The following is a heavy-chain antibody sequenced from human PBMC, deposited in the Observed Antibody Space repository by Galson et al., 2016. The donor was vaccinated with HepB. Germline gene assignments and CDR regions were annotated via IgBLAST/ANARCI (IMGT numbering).Heavy chain of an antibody. J-gene: IGHJ4*02. D-gene: IGHD5-24*01. CDR3: VRRGDGYKYVY. Sequence: SVKVSCKASGYTFTTYALHWVRQAPGQRLEWVGWIITGNGNKKYSQKFQGRVTLTRDTSASTAYMELSSLRSEDTAAYYCVRRGDGYKYVYWGQGTLVTVSS. CDR1: GYTFTTYA. CDR2: IITGNGNK. V-gene: IGHV1-3*04.